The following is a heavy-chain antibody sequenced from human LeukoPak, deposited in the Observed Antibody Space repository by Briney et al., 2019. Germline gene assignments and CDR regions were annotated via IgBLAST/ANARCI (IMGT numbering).Heavy chain of an antibody. CDR3: ASVSSSSHLEYFQH. D-gene: IGHD6-6*01. J-gene: IGHJ1*01. V-gene: IGHV4-59*01. CDR2: IYYSGST. Sequence: SETLSLTCTVSGGSIRSYYWSWIRQPPGKGLEWIGYIYYSGSTNYNPSLKSRVTISVDTSKNQFSLKLSSVTAADTAVYYCASVSSSSHLEYFQHWGQGTLVTVSS. CDR1: GGSIRSYY.